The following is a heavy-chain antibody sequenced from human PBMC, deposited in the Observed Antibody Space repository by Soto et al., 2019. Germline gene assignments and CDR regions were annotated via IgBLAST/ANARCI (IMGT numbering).Heavy chain of an antibody. V-gene: IGHV1-24*01. J-gene: IGHJ4*02. Sequence: ASVKVSCKVSGYTLTELSMHWVRQAPGKGLEWMGGFDPEDGETIYAQKFQGRVTMTEDTSTDTAYMELSSLRSEDTAVYYCATGSFYHPDLSGYRPKGYYFDYWGQGTLVTVSS. CDR2: FDPEDGET. CDR3: ATGSFYHPDLSGYRPKGYYFDY. D-gene: IGHD3-22*01. CDR1: GYTLTELS.